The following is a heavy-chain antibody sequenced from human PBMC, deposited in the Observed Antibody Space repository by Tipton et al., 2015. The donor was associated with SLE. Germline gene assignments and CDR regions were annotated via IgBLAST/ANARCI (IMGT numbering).Heavy chain of an antibody. CDR3: ARHDYDSNGYYQHYFDY. V-gene: IGHV4-38-2*02. CDR2: ISHSGNI. Sequence: GLVKPSETLSLTCSVSGFSISSGYFWGWIRQSPEKGLEWIGSISHSGNIYYNPSLKSQVSMSIDTSRNVVFLRLSSVTAADTAVYYCARHDYDSNGYYQHYFDYWGQGTLVTVSS. CDR1: GFSISSGYF. J-gene: IGHJ4*02. D-gene: IGHD3-22*01.